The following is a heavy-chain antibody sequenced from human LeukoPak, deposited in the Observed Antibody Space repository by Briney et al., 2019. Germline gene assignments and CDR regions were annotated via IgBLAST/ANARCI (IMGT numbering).Heavy chain of an antibody. CDR3: ARRSGMGELDY. Sequence: GESLKISCQGSGYTFTSYWIGWVRQMPVKGLEWMGIIYPGDSDTRYSPSFQGQVTISADKSIGTAYLQWSSLKASDIAMYYCARRSGMGELDYWGQGTLVTVSS. D-gene: IGHD3-16*01. CDR1: GYTFTSYW. V-gene: IGHV5-51*01. CDR2: IYPGDSDT. J-gene: IGHJ4*02.